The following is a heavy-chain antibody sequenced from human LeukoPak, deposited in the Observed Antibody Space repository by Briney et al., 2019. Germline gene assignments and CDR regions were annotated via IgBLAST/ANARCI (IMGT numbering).Heavy chain of an antibody. J-gene: IGHJ5*02. Sequence: GGSLRLSCAASGFTFSSYGMTWVRQAPGKGLVWVSRINSDGSSTSYADSVKGRFTISRDNAKNTLYLQMNSLRAEDTAVYYCARARVLRYFEIDPWGQGTLVTVSS. CDR2: INSDGSST. CDR1: GFTFSSYG. V-gene: IGHV3-74*01. CDR3: ARARVLRYFEIDP. D-gene: IGHD3-9*01.